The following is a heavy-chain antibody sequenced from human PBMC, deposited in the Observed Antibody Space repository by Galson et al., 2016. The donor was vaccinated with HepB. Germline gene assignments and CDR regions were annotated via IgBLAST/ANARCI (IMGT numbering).Heavy chain of an antibody. Sequence: SVKVSCKASGYTFTDYHMHWVRQAPGQGLEWMGWINPNSGGTNYAQKFQGWVTMTRDTSISTAYMELRSLRSDDTAVYYCARDLRHLRERYTTMTFYGMDVWGQGSTVIVSS. J-gene: IGHJ6*02. V-gene: IGHV1-2*04. CDR3: ARDLRHLRERYTTMTFYGMDV. D-gene: IGHD5-12*01. CDR2: INPNSGGT. CDR1: GYTFTDYH.